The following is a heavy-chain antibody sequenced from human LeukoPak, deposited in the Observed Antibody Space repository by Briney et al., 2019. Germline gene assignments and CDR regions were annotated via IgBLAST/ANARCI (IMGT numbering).Heavy chain of an antibody. CDR3: ARAAAGIVGAADY. CDR1: GGSIGSYY. J-gene: IGHJ4*02. CDR2: IYYNGNT. D-gene: IGHD1-26*01. Sequence: SETLSLTCTVSGGSIGSYYWSWIRQPPGKELEWIGYIYYNGNTNYNPSLKSRVTISVDTSKNQLSLKLSSVTAADTAVYYCARAAAGIVGAADYWGQGTLVTVSS. V-gene: IGHV4-59*01.